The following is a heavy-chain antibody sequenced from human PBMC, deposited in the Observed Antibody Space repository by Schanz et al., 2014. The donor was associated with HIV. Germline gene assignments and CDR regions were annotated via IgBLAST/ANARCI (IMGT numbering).Heavy chain of an antibody. V-gene: IGHV3-21*01. CDR1: GFTLSSFT. Sequence: LVESGGGLVQPGVSLRLSCAASGFTLSSFTMNWVRQAPGKGLEWVSSISSSSSYTYYADSVKGRFAISRDNAKNSLFLQMNSLRAEDTAVYYCATLPTYYGMDVWGQGTTVTVSS. D-gene: IGHD2-21*02. CDR3: ATLPTYYGMDV. J-gene: IGHJ6*02. CDR2: ISSSSSYT.